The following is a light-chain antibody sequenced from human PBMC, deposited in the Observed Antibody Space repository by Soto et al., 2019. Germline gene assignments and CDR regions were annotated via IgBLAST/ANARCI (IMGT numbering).Light chain of an antibody. J-gene: IGKJ4*01. Sequence: DIQMTQSPSSVSASVGDRVTITCRASQGISSWLAWYQQKPGTAPNLLISAASSLQSGVPSRFSGSGSGTDFTIIISNLQPEDFAIYYCQQANSCPLTFGGGTKVEIK. CDR1: QGISSW. CDR3: QQANSCPLT. CDR2: AAS. V-gene: IGKV1-12*01.